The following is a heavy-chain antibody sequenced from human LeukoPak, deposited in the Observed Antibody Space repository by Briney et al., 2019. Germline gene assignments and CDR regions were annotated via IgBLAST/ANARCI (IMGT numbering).Heavy chain of an antibody. CDR1: GGTFSSYA. CDR3: ARELGGWIRYGIDV. D-gene: IGHD6-19*01. Sequence: SVTVSCKASGGTFSSYAISWVRQAPGQGLEWMGGIIPIFGTANYAQKFQGRVTITADESTSTAYMELSSLRSEDTAVYYCARELGGWIRYGIDVWGQGTTVTVSS. J-gene: IGHJ6*02. CDR2: IIPIFGTA. V-gene: IGHV1-69*13.